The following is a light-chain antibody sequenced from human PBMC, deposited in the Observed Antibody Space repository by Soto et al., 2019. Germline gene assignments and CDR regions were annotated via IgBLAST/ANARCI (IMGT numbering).Light chain of an antibody. CDR3: SSDTSSTRV. CDR1: SSDVGAYNY. Sequence: QSALTQPASVSGSPGQSITISCSGTSSDVGAYNYVSWYQQHPGKAPKLVIYDVSNRPSGVSNRFSGSKSGNTASLTISGLQAEDEADYYCSSDTSSTRVFGGGTKLTVL. CDR2: DVS. V-gene: IGLV2-14*01. J-gene: IGLJ2*01.